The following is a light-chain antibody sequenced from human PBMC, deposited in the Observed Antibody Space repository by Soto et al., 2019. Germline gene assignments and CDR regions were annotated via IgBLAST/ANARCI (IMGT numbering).Light chain of an antibody. CDR2: KAS. Sequence: DIQMTQSPSTLSASVGDRLSITCRASQSITNWLAWYQQKPGKAPKLLIYKASSLQSEVPSRFSGSASGTEFTLTISSLQPDDFATYYCQQYNSYAWTFGQGTKVDIK. J-gene: IGKJ1*01. CDR1: QSITNW. V-gene: IGKV1-5*03. CDR3: QQYNSYAWT.